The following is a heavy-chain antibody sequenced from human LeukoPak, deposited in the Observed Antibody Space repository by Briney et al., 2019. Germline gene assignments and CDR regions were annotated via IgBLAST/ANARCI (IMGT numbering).Heavy chain of an antibody. Sequence: GGSLRLSCAASGFTFNSYSMSWVRQAPGRGLEWVSHISGSCGTTYYADPVKGRFTISRDNSNNTLYLQMKSLRAEDTAVYYCVKLVEMATTYYLDYWGQGTLVTVSS. D-gene: IGHD5-24*01. V-gene: IGHV3-23*01. CDR1: GFTFNSYS. CDR3: VKLVEMATTYYLDY. J-gene: IGHJ4*02. CDR2: ISGSCGTT.